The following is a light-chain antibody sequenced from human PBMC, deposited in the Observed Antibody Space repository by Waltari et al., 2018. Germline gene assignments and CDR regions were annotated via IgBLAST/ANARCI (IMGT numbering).Light chain of an antibody. Sequence: DIRMTQSPSTLSASAGDRVIISCRASQSISKWLAWYQQKPGKAPKTQIYEASSLQSGVPSRVSGTGSGTDFTHTMSSLQPHDFATYCGKQDNSYSLRTFGGGTKVE. J-gene: IGKJ4*01. CDR3: KQDNSYSLRT. CDR2: EAS. V-gene: IGKV1-5*03. CDR1: QSISKW.